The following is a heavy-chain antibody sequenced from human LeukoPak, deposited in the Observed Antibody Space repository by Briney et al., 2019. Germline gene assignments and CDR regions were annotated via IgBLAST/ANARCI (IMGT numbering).Heavy chain of an antibody. V-gene: IGHV3-43*02. CDR1: GFTFDDYA. Sequence: PGGSLRLSCVVSGFTFDDYAMHWVRQGPGKGLEWVSLISGEGGRTYYADSVKGRFTISRDNSKNSLYLEMNSLRTEDTALYYCAKDILSGFYETFDYWGQGTLVTVSS. D-gene: IGHD6-19*01. CDR2: ISGEGGRT. J-gene: IGHJ4*02. CDR3: AKDILSGFYETFDY.